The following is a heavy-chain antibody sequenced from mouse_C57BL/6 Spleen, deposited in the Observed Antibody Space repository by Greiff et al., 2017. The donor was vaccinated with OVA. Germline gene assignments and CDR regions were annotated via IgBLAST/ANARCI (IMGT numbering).Heavy chain of an antibody. CDR3: ARSLITTYFYWWFDV. CDR2: IYPSDGDT. V-gene: IGHV1-61*01. J-gene: IGHJ1*03. Sequence: QVQLQQPGAELVRPGSSVKLSCKASGYTFTSYWMDWVKQRPGQGLEWIGNIYPSDGDTHYNQKFKDKATLTADKSSSTAYMQHSRLTSEDSAVSYCARSLITTYFYWWFDVWGTGTTVTVSA. D-gene: IGHD1-2*01. CDR1: GYTFTSYW.